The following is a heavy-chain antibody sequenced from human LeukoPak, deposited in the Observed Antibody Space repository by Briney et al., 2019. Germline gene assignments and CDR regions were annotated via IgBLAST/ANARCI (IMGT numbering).Heavy chain of an antibody. CDR2: IYPGDSDT. D-gene: IGHD6-19*01. Sequence: GESLKISCKGSGYSFTSYWIGWVRQMPGKGLEWMGIIYPGDSDTRYSPSFQGQVTISADESISTAYLQWSSLKASDTAMYYCARLASRGSGWYRAFFDYWGQGALVTVSS. V-gene: IGHV5-51*01. CDR3: ARLASRGSGWYRAFFDY. CDR1: GYSFTSYW. J-gene: IGHJ4*02.